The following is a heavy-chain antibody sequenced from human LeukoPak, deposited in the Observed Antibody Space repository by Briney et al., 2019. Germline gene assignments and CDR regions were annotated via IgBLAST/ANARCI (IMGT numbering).Heavy chain of an antibody. J-gene: IGHJ3*02. CDR1: GGSISSSSYY. CDR3: ARQYDSSGRDAFDI. V-gene: IGHV4-39*01. CDR2: IYYSGST. D-gene: IGHD3-22*01. Sequence: SETLSLTCTVSGGSISSSSYYWCWIRQPPGKGLEWIGSIYYSGSTYYNPSLKSRVTISVDTSKNQFSLKLSSVTAAGTAVYYCARQYDSSGRDAFDIWGQGTMVTVSS.